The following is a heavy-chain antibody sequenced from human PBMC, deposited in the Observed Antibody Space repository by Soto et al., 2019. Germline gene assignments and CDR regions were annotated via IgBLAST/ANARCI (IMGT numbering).Heavy chain of an antibody. V-gene: IGHV4-59*08. D-gene: IGHD2-15*01. CDR1: GGSFSGYY. Sequence: PSETLSLTCAVYGGSFSGYYWSWIRQPPGKGLEWIGYIYYSGSTNYNPSLKSRVTISVDTSKNQFSLKLSSVTAADTAVYYCARLSFRGGQEVFGLWFDPWGQGTLVTVS. J-gene: IGHJ5*02. CDR2: IYYSGST. CDR3: ARLSFRGGQEVFGLWFDP.